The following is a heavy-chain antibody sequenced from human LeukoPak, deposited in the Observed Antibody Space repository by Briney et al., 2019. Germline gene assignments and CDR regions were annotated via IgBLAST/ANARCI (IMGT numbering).Heavy chain of an antibody. CDR3: AREGYSGYDYKGSYFDY. Sequence: SQTLSLTCAVSGGSISSGGYSWSWIRQPPGKGLEWIGYIYHSGSTYYNPSLKSRVTISVDRSKNQFSLKLSSVTAADTAVYYCAREGYSGYDYKGSYFDYWGQGTLVTVSS. V-gene: IGHV4-30-2*01. D-gene: IGHD5-12*01. J-gene: IGHJ4*02. CDR1: GGSISSGGYS. CDR2: IYHSGST.